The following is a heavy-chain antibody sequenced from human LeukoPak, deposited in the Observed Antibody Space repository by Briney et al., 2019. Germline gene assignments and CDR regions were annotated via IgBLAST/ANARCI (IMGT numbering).Heavy chain of an antibody. CDR3: ARDRDGYNSAHLDAFDI. CDR1: GYTFTGYY. D-gene: IGHD5-24*01. V-gene: IGHV1-2*02. J-gene: IGHJ3*02. Sequence: ASVKVSCKASGYTFTGYYMHWVRQAPGQGLEWMGWINPNSGGTNYAQKFQGRVTMTRDTSISTAYMELSRLRSDDTAVYYCARDRDGYNSAHLDAFDIWGQGTMVTVSS. CDR2: INPNSGGT.